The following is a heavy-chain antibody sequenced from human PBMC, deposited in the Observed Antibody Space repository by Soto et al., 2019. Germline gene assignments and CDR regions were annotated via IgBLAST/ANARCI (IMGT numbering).Heavy chain of an antibody. CDR1: GFTFSSYA. D-gene: IGHD6-13*01. CDR2: ISGSGGST. CDR3: ATSYGNAWYTY. J-gene: IGHJ4*02. Sequence: PGGSLRLSCAASGFTFSSYAMSWVRQAPGKGLEWVSAISGSGGSTYYADSVKGRFTISRDNSKNQFTLQLTSVTVEDTAVYYCATSYGNAWYTYWGQGTQVTVSS. V-gene: IGHV3-23*01.